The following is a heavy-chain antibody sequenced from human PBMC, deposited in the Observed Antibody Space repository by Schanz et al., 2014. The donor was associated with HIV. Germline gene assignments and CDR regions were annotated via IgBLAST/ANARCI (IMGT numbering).Heavy chain of an antibody. CDR3: FKRGSEAYSDTWFADS. V-gene: IGHV3-23*01. D-gene: IGHD3-10*01. J-gene: IGHJ4*02. CDR1: GFTFRETV. Sequence: EVQLLESGGNLVHPGGSLRLSCAASGFTFRETVVSWVRQAPGEGLEWIASISSTSTYRFYSASEKGRFTISRDNSEDTMYLQMNSRGIDDSAMYYCFKRGSEAYSDTWFADSWGQGTLVTVSS. CDR2: ISSTSTYR.